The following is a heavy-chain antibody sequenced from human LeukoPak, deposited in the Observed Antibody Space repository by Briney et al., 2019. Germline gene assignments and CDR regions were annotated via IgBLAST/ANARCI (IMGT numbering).Heavy chain of an antibody. CDR3: ARDDYGKFDS. CDR1: TFTFSSDS. Sequence: GGSLRLSCAASTFTFSSDSMNWVRQAPGKGLEWVSYISSSSSTIYYADSVKGRFTISRDNAKNSLYQQMNSLRAEDTAVFYCARDDYGKFDSWGQGTLVTVSS. CDR2: ISSSSSTI. V-gene: IGHV3-48*01. J-gene: IGHJ4*02. D-gene: IGHD4-17*01.